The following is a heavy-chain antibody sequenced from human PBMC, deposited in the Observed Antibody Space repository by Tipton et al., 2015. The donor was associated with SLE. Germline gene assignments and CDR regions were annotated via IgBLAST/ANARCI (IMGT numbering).Heavy chain of an antibody. D-gene: IGHD3-10*01. V-gene: IGHV4-61*02. Sequence: LRLSCTVSDGSISSSDYYWSWIRQPAGKGLEWIGRIYTSGSTNYNTSLRRRVTILIDTSKNQFSLRLSSVTAADTAVYYCARRVYFGAGSYDSWGQGTLVTVSS. CDR1: DGSISSSDYY. CDR3: ARRVYFGAGSYDS. CDR2: IYTSGST. J-gene: IGHJ4*02.